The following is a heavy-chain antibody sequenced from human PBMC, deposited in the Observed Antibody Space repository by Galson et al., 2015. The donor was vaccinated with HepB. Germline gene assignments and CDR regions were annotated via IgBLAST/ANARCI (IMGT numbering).Heavy chain of an antibody. D-gene: IGHD6-19*01. CDR3: ATDTNIAVAPDAFDI. V-gene: IGHV1-24*01. CDR1: GYTLTELS. J-gene: IGHJ3*02. Sequence: SVKVSCKVSGYTLTELSMHWVRQAPGKGLEWMGGFDPEDGETIYAQKFQGRVTMTEDTSTDTAYMELSSLRSEDTAVYYCATDTNIAVAPDAFDIWGQGTMVTVSS. CDR2: FDPEDGET.